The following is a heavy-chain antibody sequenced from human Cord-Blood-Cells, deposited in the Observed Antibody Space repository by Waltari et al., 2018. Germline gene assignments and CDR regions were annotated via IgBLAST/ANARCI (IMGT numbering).Heavy chain of an antibody. Sequence: QLQLQESGPGLVKPSETLSLTCTVSGGSISSSSYYWGWIRQPPGKGLEWIGSMYYSGSTYYNPSLKSRVTISVDTSKNQFSLKLSSVTAADTAVYYCASTAPYYYDSSGYYYFDYWGQGTLVTVSS. CDR2: MYYSGST. CDR1: GGSISSSSYY. D-gene: IGHD3-22*01. CDR3: ASTAPYYYDSSGYYYFDY. J-gene: IGHJ4*02. V-gene: IGHV4-39*01.